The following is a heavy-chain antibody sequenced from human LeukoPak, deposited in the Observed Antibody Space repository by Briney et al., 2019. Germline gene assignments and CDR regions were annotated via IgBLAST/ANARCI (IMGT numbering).Heavy chain of an antibody. CDR1: GYTFTSYY. V-gene: IGHV1-46*01. CDR2: LNPSGGST. Sequence: ASVKVSCKASGYTFTSYYMYWVRQAPGQGLEWMGILNPSGGSTSYAQKFQGRVTMTRDTFTSTVYMELSSLRSEDTAVYYCARGAYDSTGYYYFDYWGQGTLVTVSS. CDR3: ARGAYDSTGYYYFDY. D-gene: IGHD3-22*01. J-gene: IGHJ4*02.